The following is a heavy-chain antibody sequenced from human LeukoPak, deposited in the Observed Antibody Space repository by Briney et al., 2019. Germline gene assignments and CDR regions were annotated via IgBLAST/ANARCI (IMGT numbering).Heavy chain of an antibody. J-gene: IGHJ6*02. D-gene: IGHD6-19*01. CDR2: IYYSGST. CDR3: ARDSVIAVAGTPYYYYGMDV. Sequence: SETLSLTCTVSGGSISSSSYYWGWIRQPPGKGLEWIGSIYYSGSTYHNPSLKSRVTISVDTSKNQFSLKLSSVTAADTAVYYCARDSVIAVAGTPYYYYGMDVWGQGTTVTVSS. V-gene: IGHV4-39*07. CDR1: GGSISSSSYY.